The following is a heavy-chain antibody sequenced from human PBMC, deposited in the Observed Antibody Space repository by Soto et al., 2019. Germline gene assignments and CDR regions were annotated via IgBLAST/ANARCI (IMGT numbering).Heavy chain of an antibody. Sequence: GGSLRLSCAASGFTFSSYAMSWVRQAPGKGLEWVSAISGSGGSTYYADSVKGRFTISRDNSKNTLYLQMNSLRAEDTAVYYCAKDQDGALAAAVNVFDYWGQGTLVTVSS. J-gene: IGHJ4*02. CDR2: ISGSGGST. CDR1: GFTFSSYA. D-gene: IGHD6-13*01. CDR3: AKDQDGALAAAVNVFDY. V-gene: IGHV3-23*01.